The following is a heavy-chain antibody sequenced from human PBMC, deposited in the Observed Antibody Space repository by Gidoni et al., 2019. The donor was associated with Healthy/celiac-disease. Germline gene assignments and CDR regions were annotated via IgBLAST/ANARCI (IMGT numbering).Heavy chain of an antibody. V-gene: IGHV3-23*01. D-gene: IGHD1-26*01. CDR1: GCTFSSSA. CDR3: AKDSVCSPFEY. CDR2: ISGSGGST. Sequence: EVQLLESGGGLGQHGGCLRHSCAASGCTFSSSAMSWVRQAPGKGLEVVSAISGSGGSTYSADSVKGRFTISRDNSKNTLYLQMNSLRAEDTAVYYCAKDSVCSPFEYWGQGTLVTVSS. J-gene: IGHJ4*02.